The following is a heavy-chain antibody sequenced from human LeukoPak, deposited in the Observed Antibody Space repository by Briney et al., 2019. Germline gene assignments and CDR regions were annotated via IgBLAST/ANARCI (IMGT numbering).Heavy chain of an antibody. CDR2: IKQDGSEK. J-gene: IGHJ6*03. CDR1: GFTFSSYW. V-gene: IGHV3-7*01. CDR3: ASQTYYDFWSGYYYYYMDV. D-gene: IGHD3-3*01. Sequence: PGGSLRLSCAASGFTFSSYWMSWVRQAPGKGLEWVANIKQDGSEKYYVDSVKGRFTISRDNAKNSLNQQMNSLRAEDTAVYYCASQTYYDFWSGYYYYYMDVWGKGTTVTVSS.